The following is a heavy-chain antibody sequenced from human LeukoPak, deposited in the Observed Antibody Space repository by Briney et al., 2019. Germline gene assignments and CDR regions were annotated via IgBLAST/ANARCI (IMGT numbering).Heavy chain of an antibody. CDR2: ISYDGSNK. Sequence: GGSLRLSCVASGFTFSSYGMHWVRQAPGKGLEWVALISYDGSNKYHADSVKGRFTISRDNSKNTLYLQMNSLRAEDTAVYYCAKRRDCSSTSCAPYYFYGMGVWGQGTTVTVSS. D-gene: IGHD2-2*01. CDR3: AKRRDCSSTSCAPYYFYGMGV. J-gene: IGHJ6*02. V-gene: IGHV3-30*18. CDR1: GFTFSSYG.